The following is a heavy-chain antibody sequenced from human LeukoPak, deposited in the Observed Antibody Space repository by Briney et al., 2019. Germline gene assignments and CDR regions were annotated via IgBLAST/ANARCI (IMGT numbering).Heavy chain of an antibody. V-gene: IGHV3-30*18. Sequence: PGGSLRLSCAASGFTFSSYGMHWVRQAPGKGLEWVAVISYDGSNKYYADSVKGRFTISRDNSKNTLYLQMNSLRAEDTAVYYCAKDDVTAGLGRCWGQGTLVTVSS. D-gene: IGHD5-18*01. CDR2: ISYDGSNK. CDR1: GFTFSSYG. CDR3: AKDDVTAGLGRC. J-gene: IGHJ4*02.